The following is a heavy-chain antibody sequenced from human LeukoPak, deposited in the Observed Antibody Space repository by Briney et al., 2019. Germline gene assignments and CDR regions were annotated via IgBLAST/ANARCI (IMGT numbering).Heavy chain of an antibody. V-gene: IGHV1-2*02. Sequence: EASVKVSCKASGYTFTGYYMHWVRQAPGQGLEWMGWINPNSGGANYAQKFQGRVTMTRDTSISTAYMELSRLRSDDTAVYYCARDFAVLRYFDWLDTYFDYWGQGTLVTVSS. CDR2: INPNSGGA. J-gene: IGHJ4*02. D-gene: IGHD3-9*01. CDR3: ARDFAVLRYFDWLDTYFDY. CDR1: GYTFTGYY.